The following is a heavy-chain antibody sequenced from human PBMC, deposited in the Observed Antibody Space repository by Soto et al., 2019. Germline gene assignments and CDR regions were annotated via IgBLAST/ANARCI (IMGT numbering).Heavy chain of an antibody. CDR1: GFTFSSDG. Sequence: GGSLRLSCAASGFTFSSDGMHWVRQAPGKGLEWVAVISYDGSNKYYADSVKGRFTISRDNSKNTLYLQMNSLRAEDTAVYYCAKPEADYIWGSYPVDYWGQGTLVTVSS. D-gene: IGHD3-16*02. V-gene: IGHV3-30*18. CDR2: ISYDGSNK. CDR3: AKPEADYIWGSYPVDY. J-gene: IGHJ4*02.